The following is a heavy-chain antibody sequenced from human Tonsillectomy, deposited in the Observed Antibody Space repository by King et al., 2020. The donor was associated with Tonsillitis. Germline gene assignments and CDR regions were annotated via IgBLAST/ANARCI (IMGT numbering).Heavy chain of an antibody. CDR3: ALTLGFGELSTKFDP. Sequence: VQLVESGGGVVQPGGSLRLSCAASGFTFSSYGMHWVRQAPGKGLEWVAFIRYDGSNKYYADSVKGRFTISRDNSKNTLYLQMNSLRAEDMAVYYCALTLGFGELSTKFDPWGQGTLVTVSS. D-gene: IGHD3-10*01. CDR1: GFTFSSYG. V-gene: IGHV3-30*02. J-gene: IGHJ5*02. CDR2: IRYDGSNK.